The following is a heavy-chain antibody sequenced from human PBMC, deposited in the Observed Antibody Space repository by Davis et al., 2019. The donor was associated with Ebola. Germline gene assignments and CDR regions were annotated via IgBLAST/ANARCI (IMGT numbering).Heavy chain of an antibody. V-gene: IGHV4-59*01. D-gene: IGHD1-26*01. CDR2: IYYSGST. Sequence: PSETLSLTCTVSDGSISSYYWSWIRQPPGKGLEWIGYIYYSGSTNYNPSLKSRVTISVDTSKNQFSLKLSSVTAADTAVYYCAIPGSYGGSAFDIWGQGTMVTVSS. J-gene: IGHJ3*02. CDR1: DGSISSYY. CDR3: AIPGSYGGSAFDI.